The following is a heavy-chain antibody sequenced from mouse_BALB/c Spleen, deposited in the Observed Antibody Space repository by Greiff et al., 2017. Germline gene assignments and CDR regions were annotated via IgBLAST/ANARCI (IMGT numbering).Heavy chain of an antibody. CDR2: IWGGGST. V-gene: IGHV2-6-5*01. Sequence: VQLQQSGPGLVAPSQSLSITCTVSGFSLTDYGVSWIRQPPGKGLEWLGVIWGGGSTYYNSALKSRLSISKDNSKSQVFLKMNSLQTDDTAMYYCAKHDYYGSIYFDYWGQGTTLTVSS. J-gene: IGHJ2*01. CDR3: AKHDYYGSIYFDY. D-gene: IGHD1-1*01. CDR1: GFSLTDYG.